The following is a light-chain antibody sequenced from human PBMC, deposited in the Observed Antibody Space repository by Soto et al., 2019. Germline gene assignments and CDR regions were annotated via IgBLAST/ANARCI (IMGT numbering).Light chain of an antibody. CDR1: QAIGSY. CDR3: QQGSSFPLT. V-gene: IGKV1D-12*01. CDR2: VAS. Sequence: DIQMTQYPSSVSESVGDRVTITCRASQAIGSYLAWYQQTPGKAPKLLIYVASSLQSGVPSRFSGSGSGTDFTLTISSLQPEDSATYYCQQGSSFPLTFGGGTKVEIK. J-gene: IGKJ4*01.